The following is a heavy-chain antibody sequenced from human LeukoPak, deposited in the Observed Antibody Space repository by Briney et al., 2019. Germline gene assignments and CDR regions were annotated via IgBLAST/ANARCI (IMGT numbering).Heavy chain of an antibody. D-gene: IGHD6-19*01. CDR2: TYYRSKWFK. CDR3: ARDRIAVAATSWDAFDI. Sequence: SQTLSLTCAISGDSVSSNSAAWNWIRQSPSRGLEWLGRTYYRSKWFKDYAASVKSRITINPDTSKKQFSLQMNSVTPEDTAVYYCARDRIAVAATSWDAFDIWGQGTMVTVSS. V-gene: IGHV6-1*01. J-gene: IGHJ3*02. CDR1: GDSVSSNSAA.